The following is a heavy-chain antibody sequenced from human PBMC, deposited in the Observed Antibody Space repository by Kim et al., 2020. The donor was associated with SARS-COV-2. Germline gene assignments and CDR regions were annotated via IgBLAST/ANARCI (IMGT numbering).Heavy chain of an antibody. CDR1: GFTFSNAW. D-gene: IGHD5-18*01. J-gene: IGHJ6*02. V-gene: IGHV3-15*01. CDR2: INSKTDGGTT. CDR3: TTVDTAMVYYYYGMDV. Sequence: GGSLRLSCAASGFTFSNAWMSWVRQAPGKGLEWVGRINSKTDGGTTDYAAPVKGRFTISRDDSKNTLYLQMNSLKTEDTAVYYCTTVDTAMVYYYYGMDVWGQGTTVTVSS.